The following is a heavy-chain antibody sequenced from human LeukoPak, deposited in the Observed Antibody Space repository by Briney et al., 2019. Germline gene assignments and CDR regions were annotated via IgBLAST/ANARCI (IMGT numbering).Heavy chain of an antibody. CDR3: ARPYTYYYDSSAAGAFDI. J-gene: IGHJ3*02. CDR1: GGSFSGYY. Sequence: PSETLSLTCAVYGGSFSGYYWSWFRQPPGKGLEWIGEINHSGSTNYNPSLKSRVTISVDTSKYQFSLKLSSVTAADTAVYYCARPYTYYYDSSAAGAFDIWGQGTMVTVSS. D-gene: IGHD3-22*01. V-gene: IGHV4-34*01. CDR2: INHSGST.